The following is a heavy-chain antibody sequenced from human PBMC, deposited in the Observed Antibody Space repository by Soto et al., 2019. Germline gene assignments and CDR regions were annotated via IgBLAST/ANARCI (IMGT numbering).Heavy chain of an antibody. Sequence: ASETLSLTCTVSGGSISSYYWSWIRQPPGKGLEWIGYIYYSGSTNYNPSLKSRVTISVDTSRNQFSLKLSSVTAADTAVYYCARGRLSYVDTAMVNPFDYWGQGTLVTVSS. D-gene: IGHD5-18*01. CDR1: GGSISSYY. V-gene: IGHV4-59*01. CDR3: ARGRLSYVDTAMVNPFDY. J-gene: IGHJ4*02. CDR2: IYYSGST.